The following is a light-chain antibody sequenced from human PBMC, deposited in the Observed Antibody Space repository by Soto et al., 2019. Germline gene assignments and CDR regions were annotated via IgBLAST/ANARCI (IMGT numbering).Light chain of an antibody. V-gene: IGKV3-20*01. CDR2: GAS. CDR1: QSVSSSY. J-gene: IGKJ2*02. Sequence: EIVLTQSPGTLSLSPGERATLSCRASQSVSSSYLAWYQQKPGQAPRLLIYGASSRATGIPDRFSGSGSGTDCTLTISRLEPEDFAVYYCQHYGTSPSTFGQGTKLEIK. CDR3: QHYGTSPST.